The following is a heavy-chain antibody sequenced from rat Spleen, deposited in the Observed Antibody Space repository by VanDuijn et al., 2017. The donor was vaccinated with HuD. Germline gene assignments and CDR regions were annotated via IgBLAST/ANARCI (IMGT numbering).Heavy chain of an antibody. D-gene: IGHD1-8*01. CDR3: AKEGDGGYSSYPNWFSY. CDR1: GFIFSFFP. CDR2: ISTSGDNT. Sequence: EVQLVESGGGLVQPGRSMKLSCAASGFIFSFFPMAWVRQTPTKGLEWVATISTSGDNTYYRDSVKGRFTISRDYAKNTLYLQMDSLRSEDTATYYCAKEGDGGYSSYPNWFSYWGQGTLVTVSS. V-gene: IGHV5-46*01. J-gene: IGHJ3*01.